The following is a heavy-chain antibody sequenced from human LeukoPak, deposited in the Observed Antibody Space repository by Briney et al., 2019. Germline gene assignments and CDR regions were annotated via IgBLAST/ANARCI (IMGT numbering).Heavy chain of an antibody. J-gene: IGHJ6*03. D-gene: IGHD3-10*01. CDR3: ARAGWGSGSYYVADYYMDV. V-gene: IGHV4-59*01. CDR2: IYYSGST. CDR1: GGSISSYY. Sequence: PSETLSLTCTVSGGSISSYYWSWIRQPPGKGLEWIGYIYYSGSTNYNPSLKSRVTISVDTSKNQFSLKLSSVTAADTAVYYCARAGWGSGSYYVADYYMDVWGKGTTVTISS.